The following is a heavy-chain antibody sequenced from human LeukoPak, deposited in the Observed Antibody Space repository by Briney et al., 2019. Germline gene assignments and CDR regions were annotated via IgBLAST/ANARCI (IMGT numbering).Heavy chain of an antibody. J-gene: IGHJ6*03. V-gene: IGHV4-39*06. Sequence: SETLSLTCTVSGGSISSSSYYWGWIRQPPGKGLEWIGSIHYSGSTNYNPSLKSRVAISVDTSKNQFALKLSSVTAADTAVYYCARGYCSGGSCYSYYYYNYMDVWGKGTTVTVSS. CDR2: IHYSGST. CDR3: ARGYCSGGSCYSYYYYNYMDV. CDR1: GGSISSSSYY. D-gene: IGHD2-15*01.